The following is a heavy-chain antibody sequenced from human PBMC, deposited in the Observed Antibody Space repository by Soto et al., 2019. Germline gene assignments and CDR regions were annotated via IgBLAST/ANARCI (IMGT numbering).Heavy chain of an antibody. D-gene: IGHD6-13*01. CDR2: IKQDGSEK. CDR1: GFTFSSYW. CDR3: ARHLTGYSSSWYVFFGGPIDY. V-gene: IGHV3-7*05. J-gene: IGHJ4*02. Sequence: EVQLVESGGGLVQPGGSLRLSCAASGFTFSSYWMSWVRQAPGKGLEWVANIKQDGSEKYYVDSVKGRFTISRDNAKNSLYLQMNSLRAEDTAVYYCARHLTGYSSSWYVFFGGPIDYWGQGTLVTVSS.